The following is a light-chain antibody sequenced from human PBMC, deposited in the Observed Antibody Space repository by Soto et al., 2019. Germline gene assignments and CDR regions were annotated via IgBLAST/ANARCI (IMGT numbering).Light chain of an antibody. CDR1: QSVTSYY. CDR2: GAS. J-gene: IGKJ2*01. V-gene: IGKV3-20*01. CDR3: QLYDNSSYT. Sequence: EIVLTQSPGTLSLSPGERATLSCRASQSVTSYYLAWYQQKPGQAPRLLIYGASRRATDIPDRFSGSGSGTDFTLTISTLEPEDFAVYYCQLYDNSSYTFGQGTKLEIK.